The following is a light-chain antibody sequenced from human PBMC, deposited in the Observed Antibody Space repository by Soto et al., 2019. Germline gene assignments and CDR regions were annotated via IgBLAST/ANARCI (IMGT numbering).Light chain of an antibody. CDR2: AAS. Sequence: QMTQSPSSLSASVGDRVTITCRASQSISSYLNWYQQKPGKAPKLLIYAASSLQSGVPSRFSGSGSGTDFTLTISILQPEDFATYYSQQSYSTLWTFGQGTKVAIK. V-gene: IGKV1-39*01. J-gene: IGKJ1*01. CDR1: QSISSY. CDR3: QQSYSTLWT.